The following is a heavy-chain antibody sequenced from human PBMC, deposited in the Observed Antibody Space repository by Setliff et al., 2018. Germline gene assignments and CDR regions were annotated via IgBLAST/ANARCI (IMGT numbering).Heavy chain of an antibody. CDR1: GGSFDTYY. CDR2: INHSGSG. CDR3: ARHLLVQGTYHFDY. V-gene: IGHV4-34*01. J-gene: IGHJ4*02. D-gene: IGHD3-10*01. Sequence: SETLSLTCSVYGGSFDTYYWSWIRQPPGKGLEWFGEINHSGSGDYNPSFKSRVTISVDTSKNQFSLKLTSMTAADTAVYFCARHLLVQGTYHFDYWGQGSPVTVSS.